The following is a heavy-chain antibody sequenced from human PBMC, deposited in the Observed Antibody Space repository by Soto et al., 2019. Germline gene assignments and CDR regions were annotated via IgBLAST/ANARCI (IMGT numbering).Heavy chain of an antibody. Sequence: PGGSLRLSCAAPGFTFSSYGMHWVRQAPGKGLEWVAVIWYDGSNKYYADSVKGRFTISRDNSKNTLYLQMNSLRAEDTAVYYCARTRYSGSYYFDYWGQGTLVTVSS. V-gene: IGHV3-33*01. J-gene: IGHJ4*02. CDR1: GFTFSSYG. CDR2: IWYDGSNK. D-gene: IGHD1-26*01. CDR3: ARTRYSGSYYFDY.